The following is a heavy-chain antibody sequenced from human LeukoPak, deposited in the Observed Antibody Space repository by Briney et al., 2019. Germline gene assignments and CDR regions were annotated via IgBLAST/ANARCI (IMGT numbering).Heavy chain of an antibody. CDR1: GGSISSSSYY. V-gene: IGHV4-39*01. CDR3: ARLVYYYMDV. CDR2: IYYSGST. Sequence: SETLSLTCTFSGGSISSSSYYWGWIRQPPGKGLEWIGSIYYSGSTYYNPSLKSRVTISVDTSKNQFSLKLSSVTAADTAVYYCARLVYYYMDVWGKGTTVTVSS. J-gene: IGHJ6*03.